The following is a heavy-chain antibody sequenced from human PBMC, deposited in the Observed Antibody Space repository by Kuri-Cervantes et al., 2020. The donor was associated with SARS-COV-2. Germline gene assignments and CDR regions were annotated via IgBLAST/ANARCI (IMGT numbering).Heavy chain of an antibody. Sequence: GESLKISCAASGFTVSSNYMSWVRQAPGKGLEWVSVIYSGGSTYYADSVKGRFTISRDNSKNTLYLQMNSLRAEDTAVYYCARDGQWLRILDYWGQGTLVTVSS. V-gene: IGHV3-66*01. CDR2: IYSGGST. D-gene: IGHD5-12*01. J-gene: IGHJ4*02. CDR3: ARDGQWLRILDY. CDR1: GFTVSSNY.